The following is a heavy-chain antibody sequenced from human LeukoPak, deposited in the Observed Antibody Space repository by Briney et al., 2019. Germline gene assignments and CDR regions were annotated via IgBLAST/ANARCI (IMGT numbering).Heavy chain of an antibody. CDR2: IYYSGST. J-gene: IGHJ4*02. Sequence: SETLSLTCTVSGGSISSSSYYWGWIRQPPGKGLEWIGSIYYSGSTYYNPSLKSRVTISVDTSKNQFSLKLSPVTAADTAVYYCARANSGSFDYWGQGTLVTVSS. D-gene: IGHD3-22*01. CDR1: GGSISSSSYY. CDR3: ARANSGSFDY. V-gene: IGHV4-39*07.